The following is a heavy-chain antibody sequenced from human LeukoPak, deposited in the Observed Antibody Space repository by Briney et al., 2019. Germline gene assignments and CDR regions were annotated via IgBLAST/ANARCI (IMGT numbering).Heavy chain of an antibody. Sequence: ASVKVSCKVSGYTLTELSMHWVRQAPGKGLEWMGGFDPEDGETIYAQKFQGGVTMTEDTSTDTAYMELSSLRSEDTAVYYCATMITFGGVIAPFDYWGQGTLVTVSS. CDR3: ATMITFGGVIAPFDY. D-gene: IGHD3-16*02. J-gene: IGHJ4*02. CDR1: GYTLTELS. V-gene: IGHV1-24*01. CDR2: FDPEDGET.